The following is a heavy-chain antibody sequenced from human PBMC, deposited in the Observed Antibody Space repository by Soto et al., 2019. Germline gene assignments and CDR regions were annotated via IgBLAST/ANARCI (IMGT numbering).Heavy chain of an antibody. CDR3: ASSTRNYYYYYMDV. CDR1: GGSISSYY. D-gene: IGHD2-2*01. CDR2: IYYSGST. J-gene: IGHJ6*03. Sequence: SETLSLTCTVSGGSISSYYWSWIRQPPGKGLEWIGYIYYSGSTNYNPSLKSRVTISVDTSKNQFSLKLSSVTAADTAVYYCASSTRNYYYYYMDVWSKGTTVTVSS. V-gene: IGHV4-59*01.